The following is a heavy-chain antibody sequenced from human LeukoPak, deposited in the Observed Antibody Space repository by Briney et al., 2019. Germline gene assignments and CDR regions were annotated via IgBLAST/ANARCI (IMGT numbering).Heavy chain of an antibody. CDR3: ARIKSGIDF. Sequence: GGSLRLSCAASGFIVSNNYMTWVRQAPGKGLDWVSVIYSGGSTYYADSVKGRFTISRDSSKNTLHLQMNSLRADDTAVYYCARIKSGIDFWGQGTLVTV. D-gene: IGHD6-25*01. V-gene: IGHV3-53*01. J-gene: IGHJ4*02. CDR2: IYSGGST. CDR1: GFIVSNNY.